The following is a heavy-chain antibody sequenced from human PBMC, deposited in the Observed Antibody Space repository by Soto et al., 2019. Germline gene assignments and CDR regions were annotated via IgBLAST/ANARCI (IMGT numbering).Heavy chain of an antibody. CDR2: IIPILGIA. J-gene: IGHJ3*02. D-gene: IGHD3-10*01. Sequence: SVKVSCKASGGTFSSYTISWVRQAPGQGLEWMGRIIPILGIANYAQKFQGRVTITADKSTSTAYMELSSLRSEDTAVYYCESPSVRLLLWFGELSDGAFEIWGQGTMVTVS. CDR3: ESPSVRLLLWFGELSDGAFEI. CDR1: GGTFSSYT. V-gene: IGHV1-69*02.